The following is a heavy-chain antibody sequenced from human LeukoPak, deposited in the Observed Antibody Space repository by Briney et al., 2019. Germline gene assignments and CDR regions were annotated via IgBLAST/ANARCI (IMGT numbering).Heavy chain of an antibody. V-gene: IGHV4-34*01. CDR3: ARGRSRGGSYYVY. CDR1: GGSFSGYY. Sequence: SETLSLTCAVYGGSFSGYYWSWIRQPPGKRLEWIGEINHSGSTNYNPSLKSRVTISVDTSKNQFSLKLSSVTAADTAVYYCARGRSRGGSYYVYWGQGTLVTVSS. CDR2: INHSGST. D-gene: IGHD1-26*01. J-gene: IGHJ4*02.